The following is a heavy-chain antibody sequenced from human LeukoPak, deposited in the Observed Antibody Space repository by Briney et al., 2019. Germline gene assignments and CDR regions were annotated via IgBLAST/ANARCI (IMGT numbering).Heavy chain of an antibody. V-gene: IGHV1-8*02. CDR2: MNPNSGNT. J-gene: IGHJ3*02. CDR3: ARVGHYYDSSGYYADDAFDI. CDR1: GYTFTSYY. D-gene: IGHD3-22*01. Sequence: ASVKVSCKASGYTFTSYYMHWVRQAPGQGLEWMGWMNPNSGNTGYAQKFQGRVTMTRNTSISTAYMELSSLRSEDTAVYYCARVGHYYDSSGYYADDAFDIWGQGTMVTVSS.